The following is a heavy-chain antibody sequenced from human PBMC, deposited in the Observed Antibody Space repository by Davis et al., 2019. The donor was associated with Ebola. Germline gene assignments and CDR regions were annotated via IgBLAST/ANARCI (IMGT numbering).Heavy chain of an antibody. CDR3: ARDPYYYDSSGFVY. D-gene: IGHD3-22*01. CDR1: GFTFSSYS. V-gene: IGHV3-21*01. J-gene: IGHJ4*02. Sequence: GESLKISCAASGFTFSSYSMNWVRQAPGKGLEWVSSISSSSSYIYYADSVKGRFTISRDNAKNSLYLQMNSLRAEDTAVYYCARDPYYYDSSGFVYWGQGTLVTVSS. CDR2: ISSSSSYI.